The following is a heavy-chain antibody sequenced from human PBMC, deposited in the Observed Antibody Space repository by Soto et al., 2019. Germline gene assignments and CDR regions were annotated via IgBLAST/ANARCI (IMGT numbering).Heavy chain of an antibody. CDR1: GFTFSSYG. J-gene: IGHJ4*02. CDR3: ARDGVTGTTSYFDY. Sequence: QVQLVESGGGVVQPGRSLRLSCAASGFTFSSYGMHWVRQAPGKGLEWVAVMWYDGSNEYYADSVKGRFTISRDNSKSTLFLQMNSLRAEDTAVYYCARDGVTGTTSYFDYSGQGTLVTVSS. CDR2: MWYDGSNE. V-gene: IGHV3-33*01. D-gene: IGHD1-7*01.